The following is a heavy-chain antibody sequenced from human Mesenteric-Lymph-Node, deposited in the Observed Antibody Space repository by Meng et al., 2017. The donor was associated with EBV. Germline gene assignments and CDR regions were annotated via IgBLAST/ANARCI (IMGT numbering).Heavy chain of an antibody. V-gene: IGHV1-24*01. CDR2: FDPEDGET. D-gene: IGHD3-22*01. Sequence: QVQRGQSGVGVKKRGASVKDSCKVSGYTLTEPSMHWVRQAPGKGLEWMGGFDPEDGETIYAQKFQGRVTMTEDPATDTAYMELSSLRSEDTAVYYCAREADYYDSSEGGLDYWGQGTLVTVSS. J-gene: IGHJ4*02. CDR1: GYTLTEPS. CDR3: AREADYYDSSEGGLDY.